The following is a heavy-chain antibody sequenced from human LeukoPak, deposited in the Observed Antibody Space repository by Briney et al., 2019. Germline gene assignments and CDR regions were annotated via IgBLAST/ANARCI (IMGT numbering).Heavy chain of an antibody. Sequence: SETLSLTCTVSGGFVSSGSYYWSWIRQPPGKGLEWIGYIYYSGSTNHNPSLRSRVTISVDTSKNQFSLKLSSVTAADTAVYYCARDWASSSGLDYWGQGTLVTVSS. CDR1: GGFVSSGSYY. J-gene: IGHJ4*02. D-gene: IGHD6-6*01. V-gene: IGHV4-61*01. CDR3: ARDWASSSGLDY. CDR2: IYYSGST.